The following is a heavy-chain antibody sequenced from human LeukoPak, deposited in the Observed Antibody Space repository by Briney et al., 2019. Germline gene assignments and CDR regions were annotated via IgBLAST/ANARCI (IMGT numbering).Heavy chain of an antibody. J-gene: IGHJ4*02. CDR3: ARESVFDWFGKYFFDC. Sequence: GGSLRLSCAASGFTFSDLYMSWFRQGPGKGLEWVSYISSSGKSIYYADSVKGRFSISRDNATNSVYLQMNSLRAEDTAVYYCARESVFDWFGKYFFDCWGQGTLVTVSS. CDR2: ISSSGKSI. CDR1: GFTFSDLY. D-gene: IGHD3-9*01. V-gene: IGHV3-11*01.